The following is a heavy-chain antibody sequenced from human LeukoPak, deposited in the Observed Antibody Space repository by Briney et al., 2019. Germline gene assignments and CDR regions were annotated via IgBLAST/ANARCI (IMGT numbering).Heavy chain of an antibody. J-gene: IGHJ4*02. Sequence: GGSLRLSCAASGFTFDDYAMHWVRQAPGKGLEWVSGISWNSGSIGYADSVKGRFTISRDNSKNTLYLQMNSLRAEDTAVYYCASRGYCSSTSCYTVDYWGQGTLVTVSS. D-gene: IGHD2-2*02. CDR3: ASRGYCSSTSCYTVDY. CDR2: ISWNSGSI. CDR1: GFTFDDYA. V-gene: IGHV3-9*01.